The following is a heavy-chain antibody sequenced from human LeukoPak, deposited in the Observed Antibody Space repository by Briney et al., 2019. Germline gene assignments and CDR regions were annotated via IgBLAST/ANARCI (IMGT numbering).Heavy chain of an antibody. Sequence: SETLSLTCTVSGGSISSYYWSWIRQPPGKGLEWIGYIYYSGSTNYNPSLKSRVTISVDTSKNQFSLKLSSVTAADTAVYYCARVSAAGFFFDYWGQGTLVTVSS. V-gene: IGHV4-59*01. CDR2: IYYSGST. D-gene: IGHD6-13*01. CDR3: ARVSAAGFFFDY. J-gene: IGHJ4*02. CDR1: GGSISSYY.